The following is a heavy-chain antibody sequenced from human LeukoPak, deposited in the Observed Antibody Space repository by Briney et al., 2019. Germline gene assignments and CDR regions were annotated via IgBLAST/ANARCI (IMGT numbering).Heavy chain of an antibody. V-gene: IGHV3-23*01. D-gene: IGHD3-10*01. Sequence: GGSLRLSCPASGFTFSSYAMSWVRQAPGKGLEWVSAISGSGGTTYYADSVRGRFTISRDNSKDTVYLQMNSLRAEDTAVYYCAEDRVTLVRGVDVWGKGTTVTVSS. CDR3: AEDRVTLVRGVDV. J-gene: IGHJ6*04. CDR2: ISGSGGTT. CDR1: GFTFSSYA.